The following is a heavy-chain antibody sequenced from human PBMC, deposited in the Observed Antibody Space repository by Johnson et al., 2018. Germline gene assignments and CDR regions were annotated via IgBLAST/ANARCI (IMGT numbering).Heavy chain of an antibody. V-gene: IGHV3-23*04. D-gene: IGHD3-10*01. CDR1: GFSFSSYA. CDR3: AKDATTLAEFLYKGDAFDV. Sequence: EVQLVESGGGLVQPGGSLRLSCAASGFSFSSYALTWVRQAPGKGLEWVSGISGGGGSTYYADSVKGRFTISRDNSKNTLFLQMNSLRAEDKAIYYCAKDATTLAEFLYKGDAFDVWGQGTMVTVSS. CDR2: ISGGGGST. J-gene: IGHJ3*01.